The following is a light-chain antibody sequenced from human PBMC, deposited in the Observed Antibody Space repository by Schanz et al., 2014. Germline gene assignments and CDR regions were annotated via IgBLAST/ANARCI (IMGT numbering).Light chain of an antibody. CDR3: SSYTSSSPRV. V-gene: IGLV2-14*01. CDR2: EVS. CDR1: SSDVGGYNY. J-gene: IGLJ3*02. Sequence: QSALTQPPSASGSPGQSVTISCTGTSSDVGGYNYVSWYQQHPGKAPKLMIYEVSKRPSGVSNRFSGSKSGNTASLTISGLQAEDEADYYCSSYTSSSPRVFGGGTKLTVL.